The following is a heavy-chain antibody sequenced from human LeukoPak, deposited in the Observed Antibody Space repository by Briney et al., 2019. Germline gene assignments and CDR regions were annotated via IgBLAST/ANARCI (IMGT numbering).Heavy chain of an antibody. Sequence: PGRSLRLSCAASGFTFSSYAMHWVRQAPGKGLEWVAVISYDGSNKYYADSVKGRFTISRDNSKNTLYLQMNSLRAEDTAVYYCAFQYGDTSSSPFDYWGQGTLVTVSS. CDR2: ISYDGSNK. CDR3: AFQYGDTSSSPFDY. D-gene: IGHD6-19*01. CDR1: GFTFSSYA. V-gene: IGHV3-30*03. J-gene: IGHJ4*02.